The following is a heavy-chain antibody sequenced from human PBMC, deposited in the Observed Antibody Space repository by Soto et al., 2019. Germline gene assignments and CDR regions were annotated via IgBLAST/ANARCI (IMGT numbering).Heavy chain of an antibody. CDR3: ARARGARYFDY. D-gene: IGHD2-15*01. V-gene: IGHV4-30-4*01. Sequence: QVQLQESGPGLVKPSQTLSLTCTVSGGSISSGDYYWSCIRQPPGKGLEWIGYIYYSGSTYCNPSLKSRVTISVDTSKNQFSLKLSSVTAADTAVYYYARARGARYFDYWGQGTLVTVSS. CDR1: GGSISSGDYY. CDR2: IYYSGST. J-gene: IGHJ4*02.